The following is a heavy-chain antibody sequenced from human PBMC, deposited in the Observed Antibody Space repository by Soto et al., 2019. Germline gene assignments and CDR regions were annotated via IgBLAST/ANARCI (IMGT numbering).Heavy chain of an antibody. CDR2: ISPYSGNT. Sequence: QVQLVQSGDEVKKPGASVKVSCKASGYIFVNYGIAWVRQAPGQGLEWMGWISPYSGNTHYASKVQGRLTMTTDTATTTANMDLSRLTSAHTAEKYCSMVDNYAPPPSQDVWGQGPTATVSS. CDR1: GYIFVNYG. V-gene: IGHV1-18*01. J-gene: IGHJ6*02. CDR3: SMVDNYAPPPSQDV. D-gene: IGHD5-12*01.